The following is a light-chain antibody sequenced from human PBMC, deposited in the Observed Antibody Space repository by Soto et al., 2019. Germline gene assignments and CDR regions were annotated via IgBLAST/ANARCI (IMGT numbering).Light chain of an antibody. J-gene: IGKJ1*01. V-gene: IGKV3-11*01. CDR3: QQRSNWPWT. Sequence: EIVLTQPPATLSLSPGEGATLSCRASQFVSNSFLAWYQQKPGQAPRLLIYDASNRATGIPARFSGSGSGTDFTLTISSLEPEDFAVYYCQQRSNWPWTFGQGTKVDIK. CDR1: QFVSNSF. CDR2: DAS.